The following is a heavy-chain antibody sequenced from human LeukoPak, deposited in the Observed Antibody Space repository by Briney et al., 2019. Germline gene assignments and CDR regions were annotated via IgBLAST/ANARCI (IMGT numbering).Heavy chain of an antibody. Sequence: GSLRLSCAASGFLFSSYWMHWVRQVPGKRLVWVSRISGDGSSTTYADSVKGRFTISRDNAKNTLYLQMSSLRAEDTAVYYCVRDRETTVTTLDFWGQGTVVTVSS. V-gene: IGHV3-74*03. CDR1: GFLFSSYW. J-gene: IGHJ4*02. CDR3: VRDRETTVTTLDF. D-gene: IGHD4-11*01. CDR2: ISGDGSST.